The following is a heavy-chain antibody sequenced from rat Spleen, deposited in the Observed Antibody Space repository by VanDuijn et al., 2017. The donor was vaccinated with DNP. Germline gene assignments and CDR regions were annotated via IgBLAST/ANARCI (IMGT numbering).Heavy chain of an antibody. J-gene: IGHJ2*01. Sequence: QVQLKESGPGLVQPSQTLSLTCTVSGFSLTGNNVHWVRQPPGKGLEWMGVIWTGGSTAYNSLLKSRLSISRDISKSQVFLKMNSLQTEDTATHYCARDRANWEDYFDYWGQGVMVTVSS. CDR2: IWTGGST. CDR3: ARDRANWEDYFDY. D-gene: IGHD5-1*01. CDR1: GFSLTGNN. V-gene: IGHV2-30*01.